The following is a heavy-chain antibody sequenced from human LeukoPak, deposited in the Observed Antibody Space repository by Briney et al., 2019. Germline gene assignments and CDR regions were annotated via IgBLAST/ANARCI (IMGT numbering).Heavy chain of an antibody. CDR1: GFTLRSFE. CDR3: AHKKGRSGTTFDI. V-gene: IGHV3-48*03. J-gene: IGHJ3*02. Sequence: GGSLRLSCAASGFTLRSFEMNWVRQAPGKGLEWVSSISGGGSSVYYADSVRSRFTVSRDNAQNSLFLQMNSLGAEDTAVYYCAHKKGRSGTTFDIGGEGTMVTVSS. CDR2: ISGGGSSV. D-gene: IGHD3/OR15-3a*01.